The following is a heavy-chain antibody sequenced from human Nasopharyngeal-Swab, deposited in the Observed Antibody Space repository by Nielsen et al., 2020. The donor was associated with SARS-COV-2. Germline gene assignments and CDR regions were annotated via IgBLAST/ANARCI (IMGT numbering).Heavy chain of an antibody. D-gene: IGHD3-3*01. CDR1: GYTYNTYG. CDR3: ARNPGVVLEYGWFDP. Sequence: ASVKVSCKASGYTYNTYGITWVRQAPGQGLEWMGWISAYNGNTDYAQKFQDRFTMTTDTSTSTAYMELSSLRSEDTAVYYCARNPGVVLEYGWFDPWGQGTLVTVSS. J-gene: IGHJ5*02. CDR2: ISAYNGNT. V-gene: IGHV1-18*04.